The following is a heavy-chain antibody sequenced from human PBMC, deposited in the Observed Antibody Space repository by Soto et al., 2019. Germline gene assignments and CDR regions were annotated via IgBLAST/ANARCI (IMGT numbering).Heavy chain of an antibody. D-gene: IGHD2-8*01. CDR2: IYHSGST. CDR3: ARSRCTNGVCYRSPLPESFDY. V-gene: IGHV4-30-2*01. CDR1: GGSISSGGYS. Sequence: PSETLSLTCAVSGGSISSGGYSWSWIRQPPGKGLEWIGYIYHSGSTYYNPSLRSRVTISVDTSKNQFSLKLSSVTAADTAVYYCARSRCTNGVCYRSPLPESFDYWGQGTLVTVSS. J-gene: IGHJ4*02.